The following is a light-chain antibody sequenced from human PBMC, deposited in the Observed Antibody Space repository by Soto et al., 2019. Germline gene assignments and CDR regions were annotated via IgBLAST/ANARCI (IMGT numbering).Light chain of an antibody. CDR3: QHRWSAGVT. CDR1: QRVSSSY. Sequence: EIVLTQSPGTLSLSPGERATLSCRASQRVSSSYLAWYQQKPGQAPRLLIYGASSRATGIPDRFSGSGSGTDFTLTISRLEPEDFAVYYCQHRWSAGVTFGGGTKVEIK. CDR2: GAS. V-gene: IGKV3-20*01. J-gene: IGKJ4*01.